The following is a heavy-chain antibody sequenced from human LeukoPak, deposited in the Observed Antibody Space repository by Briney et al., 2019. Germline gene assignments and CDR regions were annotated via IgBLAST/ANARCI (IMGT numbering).Heavy chain of an antibody. D-gene: IGHD3-3*01. CDR2: IWYDGSNK. CDR1: GFTFSSYG. V-gene: IGHV3-33*01. CDR3: ARDVSYDHIDY. Sequence: GGSLRLSCAASGFTFSSYGMHWVRQAPGKGLEWVAVIWYDGSNKYYADSVKGRFTISRDNSKNTVYLQMNSLRAEDTAVYYCARDVSYDHIDYWGQGTLVTVSS. J-gene: IGHJ4*02.